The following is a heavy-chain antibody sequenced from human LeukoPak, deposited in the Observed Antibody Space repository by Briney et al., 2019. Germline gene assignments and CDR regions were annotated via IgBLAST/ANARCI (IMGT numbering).Heavy chain of an antibody. CDR2: IYSGGST. V-gene: IGHV3-66*01. CDR3: ARERNWGSFDY. J-gene: IGHJ4*02. D-gene: IGHD7-27*01. CDR1: GFTVSSKY. Sequence: GGSLRLSCAASGFTVSSKYMSWVRQAPGKGLEWVSVIYSGGSTYYADSVKGRFNISRDNSKNTLYLQMNSLRAEDTAVYYRARERNWGSFDYWGQGTLVTVSS.